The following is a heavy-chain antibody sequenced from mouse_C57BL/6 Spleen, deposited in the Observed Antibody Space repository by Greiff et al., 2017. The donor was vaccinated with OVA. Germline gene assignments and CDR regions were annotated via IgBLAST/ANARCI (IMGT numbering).Heavy chain of an antibody. V-gene: IGHV1-64*01. CDR1: GYTFTSYW. J-gene: IGHJ1*03. D-gene: IGHD1-1*02. CDR2: IHPNSGST. Sequence: QVQLQQPGAELVKPGASVKLSCKASGYTFTSYWMHWVKQRPGQGLEWIGMIHPNSGSTNYNEKFKSKATLTVDKSSRSAYMQLSSLTSEDSAVYDSARGGTLYWYFDVWGTGTTVTVSS. CDR3: ARGGTLYWYFDV.